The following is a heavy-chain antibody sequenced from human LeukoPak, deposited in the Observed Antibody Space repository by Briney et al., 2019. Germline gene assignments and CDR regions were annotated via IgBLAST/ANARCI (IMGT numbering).Heavy chain of an antibody. V-gene: IGHV3-48*03. J-gene: IGHJ1*01. CDR3: ARKNYDNSGYFHH. D-gene: IGHD3-22*01. Sequence: GGSLRLSCAASGFTFSSYEMNWVRQAPGKGLEWVSYISSSGNTICYADSVKGRFTTSRDNAKNSLYLQMNSLRAEDTAVYYCARKNYDNSGYFHHWGQGTLVTVSS. CDR2: ISSSGNTI. CDR1: GFTFSSYE.